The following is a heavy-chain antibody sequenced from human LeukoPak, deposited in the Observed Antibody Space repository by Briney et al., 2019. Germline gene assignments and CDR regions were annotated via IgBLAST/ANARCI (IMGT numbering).Heavy chain of an antibody. Sequence: GGSLRLSCAASGFTFSSYAMSWVRQAPGKGLEWVSAISGSGGSTYYADSVKGRFTISRDNSKNTLYLQMNSLRAEDTAVYYCAKSLIDDDILTGYRYYYGMDVWGQGTTVTVSS. J-gene: IGHJ6*02. CDR3: AKSLIDDDILTGYRYYYGMDV. D-gene: IGHD3-9*01. CDR1: GFTFSSYA. V-gene: IGHV3-23*01. CDR2: ISGSGGST.